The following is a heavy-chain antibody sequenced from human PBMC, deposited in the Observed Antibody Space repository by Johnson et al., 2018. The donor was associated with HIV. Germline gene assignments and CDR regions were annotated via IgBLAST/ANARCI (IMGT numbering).Heavy chain of an antibody. D-gene: IGHD4-23*01. V-gene: IGHV3-11*04. CDR1: GFTFSDCY. CDR3: ARYSDGGYHPHDAFDI. J-gene: IGHJ3*02. Sequence: QVQLVESGGGLVQPGGSLRLSCAASGFTFSDCYMRWIRQAPGKGLEWLSYISAISYADFVKGRFTISRDNAKNSLYLQMNSLRAEDTAVYYCARYSDGGYHPHDAFDIWGQGTMVTVSS. CDR2: ISAI.